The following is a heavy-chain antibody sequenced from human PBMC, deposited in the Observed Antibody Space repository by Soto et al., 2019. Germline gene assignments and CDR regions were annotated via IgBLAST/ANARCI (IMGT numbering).Heavy chain of an antibody. CDR1: GYTFTNHG. D-gene: IGHD3-16*01. V-gene: IGHV1-18*04. Sequence: ASVKGSCKTSGYTFTNHGINWVRQAPGQGLEWMGWINPYNANTNYAQKLQGRVTMTTDTSTSTAYMDLRSLTYDEKRVYYCEIDRVEGIWGDVFDIWAPGTMVIVSS. CDR2: INPYNANT. J-gene: IGHJ3*02. CDR3: EIDRVEGIWGDVFDI.